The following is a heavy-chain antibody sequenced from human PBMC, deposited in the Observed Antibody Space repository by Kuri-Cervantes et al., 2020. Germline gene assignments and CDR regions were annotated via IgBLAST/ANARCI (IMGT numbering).Heavy chain of an antibody. J-gene: IGHJ6*03. CDR2: IYHSGST. V-gene: IGHV4-4*02. Sequence: GSLRLSCAVSGGSISSSNWWSWVRQPPGKGLEWIGEIYHSGSTNYNPSLKSRVTISVDESKNQFSLKLNSVTAADTAVYYCARPYSSYYYMDVWGKGTTVTVSS. D-gene: IGHD2-15*01. CDR1: GGSISSSNW. CDR3: ARPYSSYYYMDV.